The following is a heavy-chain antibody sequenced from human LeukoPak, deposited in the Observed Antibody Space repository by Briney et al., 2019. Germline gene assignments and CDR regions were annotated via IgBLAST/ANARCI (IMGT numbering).Heavy chain of an antibody. CDR1: GYTFTSYD. CDR2: MNPNSGNT. V-gene: IGHV1-8*01. Sequence: VASVKVSCKASGYTFTSYDINWVRQATGQGLEWMGWMNPNSGNTGYAQKFQGRVTMTRNTSISTAYMELSSLRSEDTAVYYCARGDSSGYYYVLGYYYYYMDVWGKGTTVTISS. CDR3: ARGDSSGYYYVLGYYYYYMDV. J-gene: IGHJ6*03. D-gene: IGHD3-22*01.